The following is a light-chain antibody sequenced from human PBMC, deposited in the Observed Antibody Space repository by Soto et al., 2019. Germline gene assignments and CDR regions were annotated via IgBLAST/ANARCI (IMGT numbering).Light chain of an antibody. CDR3: QHYNNWPPWT. J-gene: IGKJ1*01. Sequence: IVLTQSPGTLSLSPGERATLSCRASQTGSNSYLAWYQHKSGQAPGLLIYGVYTRASGIPDRFSGSGSGTEFTLTISTLQSEDFAIYYCQHYNNWPPWTFGQGTKVDI. CDR1: QTGSNSY. CDR2: GVY. V-gene: IGKV3D-15*01.